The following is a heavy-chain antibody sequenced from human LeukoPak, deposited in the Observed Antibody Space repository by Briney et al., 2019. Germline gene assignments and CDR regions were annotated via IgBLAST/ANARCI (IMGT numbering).Heavy chain of an antibody. J-gene: IGHJ4*02. V-gene: IGHV1-24*01. D-gene: IGHD5-12*01. CDR1: GYTLTELS. CDR3: ATAQVDIVATAPAY. Sequence: ASVKVSCKVSGYTLTELSMHWVRQAPGKGLEWMGGFDPEDGETIYAQKFQGRVTMTEDTSTDTAYMELSSLRSEDKAVYYCATAQVDIVATAPAYWGQGTLVTVSS. CDR2: FDPEDGET.